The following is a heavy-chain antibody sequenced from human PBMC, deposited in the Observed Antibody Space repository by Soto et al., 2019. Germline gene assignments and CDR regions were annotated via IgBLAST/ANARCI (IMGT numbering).Heavy chain of an antibody. CDR2: ISYDGSNK. CDR3: AREVRDYGEDY. Sequence: GGSLRLSCAASGLTFRRYARQWVRQAPGKGLEWVAVISYDGSNKYYADSVKGRFTISRDNSKNTLYLQMNSLRAEDTAVYYCAREVRDYGEDYWRQGSLVTVS. D-gene: IGHD4-17*01. CDR1: GLTFRRYA. J-gene: IGHJ4*02. V-gene: IGHV3-30-3*01.